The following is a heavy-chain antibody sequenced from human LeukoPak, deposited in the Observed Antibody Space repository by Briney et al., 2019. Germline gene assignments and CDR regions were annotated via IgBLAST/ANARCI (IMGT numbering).Heavy chain of an antibody. J-gene: IGHJ6*03. CDR2: IYYSGST. V-gene: IGHV4-34*01. D-gene: IGHD3-10*01. CDR1: GGSFSGYY. Sequence: SETLSLTCAVYGGSFSGYYWSWIRQPPGKGLEWIGGIYYSGSTYYNPSLKSRVTISVDTSKNQFSLKLSSVTAADTAVYYCARVRGSGKYYYCYMDVWGKGTTVTISS. CDR3: ARVRGSGKYYYCYMDV.